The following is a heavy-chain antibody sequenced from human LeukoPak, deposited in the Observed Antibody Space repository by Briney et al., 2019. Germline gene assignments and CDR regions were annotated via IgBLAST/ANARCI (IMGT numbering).Heavy chain of an antibody. J-gene: IGHJ6*03. CDR3: AKDPGSGSQEGYYYYYMDV. CDR2: IRYDGSNK. Sequence: GGSLRLSCAASGFTFSSYGMHWVRQAPGKGLEWVAFIRYDGSNKYYADSVKGRFTISRDNSKNTLYLQMNSLRAEDTAVYYCAKDPGSGSQEGYYYYYMDVWGKGTTVTISS. D-gene: IGHD1-26*01. V-gene: IGHV3-30*02. CDR1: GFTFSSYG.